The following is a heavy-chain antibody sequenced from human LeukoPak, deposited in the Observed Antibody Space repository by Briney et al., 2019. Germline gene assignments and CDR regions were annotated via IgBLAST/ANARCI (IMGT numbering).Heavy chain of an antibody. CDR2: VSGSGRGENT. D-gene: IGHD5-12*01. J-gene: IGHJ4*02. V-gene: IGHV3-23*01. CDR3: AKGGYDHPYYFEY. Sequence: GGSLRLSCTASGFTFGDYAMSWVRQAPGKGLEWVSNVSGSGRGENTYYADSVKGRFTISRDNYKNTLYLQMNSLRAEDTAVYYCAKGGYDHPYYFEYWGQGTLVTVSS. CDR1: GFTFGDYA.